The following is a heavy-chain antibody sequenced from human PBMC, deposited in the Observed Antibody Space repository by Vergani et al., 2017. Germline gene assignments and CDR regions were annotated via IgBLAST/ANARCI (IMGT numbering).Heavy chain of an antibody. V-gene: IGHV1-2*06. CDR3: ARDEKIISSGWRLSDY. J-gene: IGHJ4*02. D-gene: IGHD6-19*01. Sequence: QVQLVQSGAEVKKPGASVKVSCKASGYTFTGYYMHWVRQAPGQGLEWMGRINPNSGGTNYAQKFQGRVTMTRDTSISTAYMELCRLRSDDSAVYYCARDEKIISSGWRLSDYWGQGTLVTVSS. CDR1: GYTFTGYY. CDR2: INPNSGGT.